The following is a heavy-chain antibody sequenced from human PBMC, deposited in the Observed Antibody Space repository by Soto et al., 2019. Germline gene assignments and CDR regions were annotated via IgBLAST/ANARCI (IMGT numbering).Heavy chain of an antibody. CDR2: ISGSGTSA. CDR1: GFTFGIYV. J-gene: IGHJ4*02. D-gene: IGHD6-19*01. CDR3: AKGLANGWYGALDY. Sequence: EVQLLESGGGLVQPGGSLRLSCAASGFTFGIYVMAWVRQAPGKGLEWVSTISGSGTSAYYADSVKGRFTFSRDNSKNTVYLQMDSLRAEDTAIYYCAKGLANGWYGALDYWGQGSLVTVSS. V-gene: IGHV3-23*01.